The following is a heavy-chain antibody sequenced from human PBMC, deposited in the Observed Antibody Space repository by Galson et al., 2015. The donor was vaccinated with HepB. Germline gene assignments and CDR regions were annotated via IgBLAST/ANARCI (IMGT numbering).Heavy chain of an antibody. CDR1: GITFSSYY. Sequence: SLRLSCAASGITFSSYYMNWVRQAPGKGLEWVSSISSSSNYVNYAASVKGRFTISRDNANKSLYLQMSSLRAEDTAVYYCARGSVDPRTGNLYMDVWGKGTTVTVSS. D-gene: IGHD3/OR15-3a*01. J-gene: IGHJ6*03. CDR2: ISSSSNYV. V-gene: IGHV3-21*01. CDR3: ARGSVDPRTGNLYMDV.